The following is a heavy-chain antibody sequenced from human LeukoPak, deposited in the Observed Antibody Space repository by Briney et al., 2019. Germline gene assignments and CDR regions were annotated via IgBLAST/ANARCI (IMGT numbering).Heavy chain of an antibody. V-gene: IGHV1-3*02. CDR3: ARAARGSYLFDY. CDR1: GYTFTSYA. CDR2: SNAGNGNT. J-gene: IGHJ4*02. Sequence: ASVKGSCKASGYTFTSYAMHWVRQAPGQRLEWMGWSNAGNGNTKYSQELQGRVTITRDTSASTAYMELSSLRSEDMAVYYCARAARGSYLFDYWGQGTLVTVSS. D-gene: IGHD1-26*01.